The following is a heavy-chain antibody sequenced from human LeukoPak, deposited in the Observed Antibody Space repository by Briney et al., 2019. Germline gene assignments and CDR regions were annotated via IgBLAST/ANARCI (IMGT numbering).Heavy chain of an antibody. CDR3: ARYSSSWMGSGAFDI. D-gene: IGHD6-13*01. J-gene: IGHJ3*02. Sequence: SETLSLTCTVSGGSISSYYWSWIRQPAGKGLEWIGRIYTSGSTNYNPSLKSRVTMPVDTSKNQFSLRLSSVTAADTAVYYCARYSSSWMGSGAFDIWGQGTMVTVSS. CDR2: IYTSGST. CDR1: GGSISSYY. V-gene: IGHV4-4*07.